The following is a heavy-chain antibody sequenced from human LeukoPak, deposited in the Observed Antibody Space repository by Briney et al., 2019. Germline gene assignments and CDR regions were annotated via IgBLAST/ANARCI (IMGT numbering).Heavy chain of an antibody. V-gene: IGHV3-23*01. CDR1: GFTLSSSA. J-gene: IGHJ4*02. CDR2: IRGSGGTT. CDR3: AKGSLDYSSGWYAY. D-gene: IGHD6-19*01. Sequence: PGGSLRLSCAASGFTLSSSAMSWVRQARGKGLEWVSGIRGSGGTTYFADSVKGRFTISRDNSNNTLYLQMNSLRADDAAVYYCAKGSLDYSSGWYAYWGQGTLVTVSS.